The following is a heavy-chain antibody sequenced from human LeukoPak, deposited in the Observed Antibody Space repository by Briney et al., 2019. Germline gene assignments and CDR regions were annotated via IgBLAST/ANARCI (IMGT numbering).Heavy chain of an antibody. D-gene: IGHD3-16*01. CDR2: IWSDGSNK. V-gene: IGHV3-33*01. Sequence: GGSLRLSCAASGFTFSYSGMHWVRQAPGKGLEWVAGIWSDGSNKYYADSVKGRFTVSRDNSKNTLYLQMNSLRAEDTAVYYCARHYGPWGQGTLVTVSS. CDR3: ARHYGP. CDR1: GFTFSYSG. J-gene: IGHJ4*02.